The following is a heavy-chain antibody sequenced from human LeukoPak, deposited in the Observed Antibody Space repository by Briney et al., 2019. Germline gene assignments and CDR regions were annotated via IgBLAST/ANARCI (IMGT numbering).Heavy chain of an antibody. CDR2: IYYSGST. J-gene: IGHJ5*02. D-gene: IGHD6-19*01. CDR1: GGSISSSSYY. Sequence: SETLSLTCTVSGGSISSSSYYWGWIRQPPGKGLEWIGSIYYSGSTYCNPSLKSRVTISVDTSKNQFSLKLSSVTAADTAVYYCVRGRYSSGWYRDKNWFDPWGQGTPVTVSS. V-gene: IGHV4-39*07. CDR3: VRGRYSSGWYRDKNWFDP.